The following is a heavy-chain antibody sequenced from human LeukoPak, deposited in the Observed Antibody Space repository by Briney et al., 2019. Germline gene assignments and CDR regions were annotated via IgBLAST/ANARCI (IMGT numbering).Heavy chain of an antibody. CDR2: IKEDGSEK. Sequence: GGSLRLSCAASGFNFSIYWMSWVRQAPGRGLEWVANIKEDGSEKYYVDSVKGRFTISRDNAKNSLFLQMNSLRAEDTALYYCAKTLRVATVSRTYFDYWGQGTLVTVSS. V-gene: IGHV3-7*03. D-gene: IGHD5-12*01. J-gene: IGHJ4*02. CDR1: GFNFSIYW. CDR3: AKTLRVATVSRTYFDY.